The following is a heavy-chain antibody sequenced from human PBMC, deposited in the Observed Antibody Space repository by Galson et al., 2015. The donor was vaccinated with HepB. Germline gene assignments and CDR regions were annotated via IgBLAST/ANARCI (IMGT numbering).Heavy chain of an antibody. CDR2: INSDGSTT. CDR1: GFTFSSYW. D-gene: IGHD3-16*01. Sequence: SLRLSCAASGFTFSSYWMHWVRQAPGKGLVWVSRINSDGSTTTYADSVKGQFTISRDNAKNTLYLQMNSLRAEDTAVHYCARVPLGVVPQSANWFDPWGQGTLVTVSS. CDR3: ARVPLGVVPQSANWFDP. J-gene: IGHJ5*02. V-gene: IGHV3-74*01.